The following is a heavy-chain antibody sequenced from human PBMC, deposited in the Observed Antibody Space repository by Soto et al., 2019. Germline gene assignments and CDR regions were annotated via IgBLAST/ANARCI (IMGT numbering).Heavy chain of an antibody. CDR3: AKGRIVVVVAAQAFDI. CDR1: GFTFSSYA. V-gene: IGHV3-23*01. D-gene: IGHD2-15*01. J-gene: IGHJ3*02. CDR2: ISGSGGST. Sequence: SLRLSCAASGFTFSSYAMSWVRQAPGKGLEWVSAISGSGGSTYYADSVKGRFTISRDNSKNTLYLQMNSLRAEDTAVYYCAKGRIVVVVAAQAFDIWGQGTMVTVSS.